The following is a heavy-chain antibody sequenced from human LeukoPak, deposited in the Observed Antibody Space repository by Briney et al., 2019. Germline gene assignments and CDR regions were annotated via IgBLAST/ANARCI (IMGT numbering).Heavy chain of an antibody. V-gene: IGHV4-59*01. D-gene: IGHD1-26*01. J-gene: IGHJ3*02. CDR2: IYYSGST. Sequence: SETLSLTCTVSGGSISSYYWSWIRQPPGKGLEWIGYIYYSGSTNYNPSLKSRVTISVDTSKNQFSLKLSSVTAADTAVYYCARVSGSYYGDDAFDIWGQGTMVTVSS. CDR1: GGSISSYY. CDR3: ARVSGSYYGDDAFDI.